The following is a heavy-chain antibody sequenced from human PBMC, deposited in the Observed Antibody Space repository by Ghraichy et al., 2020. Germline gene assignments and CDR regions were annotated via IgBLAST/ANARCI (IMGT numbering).Heavy chain of an antibody. Sequence: GGSLRLSCAASGFTFSSYAMSWVRQAPGKGLEWVLAISGSGGSTYYADSVKGRFTISRDNSKNTLYLQMNSLRAEDTAVYYCAKFSTYYYDSSGYYSLDYWGQGTLVTVSS. CDR3: AKFSTYYYDSSGYYSLDY. D-gene: IGHD3-22*01. V-gene: IGHV3-23*01. CDR2: ISGSGGST. CDR1: GFTFSSYA. J-gene: IGHJ4*02.